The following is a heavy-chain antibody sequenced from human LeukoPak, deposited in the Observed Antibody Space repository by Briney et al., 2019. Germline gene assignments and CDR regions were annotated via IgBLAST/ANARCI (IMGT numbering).Heavy chain of an antibody. D-gene: IGHD3-22*01. Sequence: TGGSLRLSCAASGFTVSSNYMSWVRQAPGKGLEWVSVIYSGGSTYYADSVKGRFTISRDNSKNTLCLQMNSLRAEDTAVYYCARSYDSSGYPEYFDYWGQGTLVTVSS. CDR1: GFTVSSNY. V-gene: IGHV3-66*01. CDR3: ARSYDSSGYPEYFDY. CDR2: IYSGGST. J-gene: IGHJ4*02.